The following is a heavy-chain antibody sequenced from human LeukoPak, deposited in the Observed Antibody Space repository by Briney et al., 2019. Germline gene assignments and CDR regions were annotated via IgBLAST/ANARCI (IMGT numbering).Heavy chain of an antibody. CDR2: ISYDGSNK. Sequence: GGSLRLSCAASGFTFSSYGMHWVRQAPGKGLEWVAVISYDGSNKYYADSVKGRFTISRDNSKNTLYLQMNSLRAEDTAVYYCAKARGSYYYYYYMDVWGKGTTVTVSS. CDR1: GFTFSSYG. J-gene: IGHJ6*03. CDR3: AKARGSYYYYYYMDV. V-gene: IGHV3-30*18. D-gene: IGHD1-26*01.